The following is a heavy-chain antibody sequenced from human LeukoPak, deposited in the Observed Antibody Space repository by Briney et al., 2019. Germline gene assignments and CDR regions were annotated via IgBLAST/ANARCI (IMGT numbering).Heavy chain of an antibody. J-gene: IGHJ4*02. V-gene: IGHV1-8*03. D-gene: IGHD2-21*02. CDR2: MNPNSGNT. CDR1: GGTFSSYA. Sequence: ASVKVSCKASGGTFSSYAISWVRQAPGQGLEWVGWMNPNSGNTGYAQKFQGGVTITRNTSISTAYMELSSLRSEDTAVYYCASSVTGIFDYWGQGTLVTVSS. CDR3: ASSVTGIFDY.